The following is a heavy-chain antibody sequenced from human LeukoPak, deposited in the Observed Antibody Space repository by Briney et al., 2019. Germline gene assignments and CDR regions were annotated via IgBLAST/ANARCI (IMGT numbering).Heavy chain of an antibody. CDR1: GFTFSSYG. CDR2: ISYDGSNK. J-gene: IGHJ4*02. V-gene: IGHV3-30*03. Sequence: PGGSLRLSCAASGFTFSSYGMHWVRQAPGKGLEWVAVISYDGSNKYYADSVKGRFTISRDNSKNTLYLQMNSLRAEDTAVYYCAREAIQWELRYFDYWGQGTLVTVSS. CDR3: AREAIQWELRYFDY. D-gene: IGHD1-26*01.